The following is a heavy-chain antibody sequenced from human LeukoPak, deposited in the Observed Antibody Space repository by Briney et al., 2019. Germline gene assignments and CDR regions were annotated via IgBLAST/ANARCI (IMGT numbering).Heavy chain of an antibody. V-gene: IGHV3-30*02. CDR1: GFTFSSYW. CDR3: AKDRGYCSSTSCYFFDY. CDR2: IRYDGSNK. J-gene: IGHJ4*02. D-gene: IGHD2-2*01. Sequence: GGSLRLSCAASGFTFSSYWMSWVRQAPGKGLEWVAFIRYDGSNKYYADSVKGRFTISRDNSKNTLYLQMNSLRAEDTAVYYCAKDRGYCSSTSCYFFDYWGQGTLVTVSS.